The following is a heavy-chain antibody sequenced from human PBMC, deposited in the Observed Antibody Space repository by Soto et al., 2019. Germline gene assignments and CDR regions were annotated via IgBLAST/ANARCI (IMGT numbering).Heavy chain of an antibody. CDR1: GFSLSSIGVA. D-gene: IGHD1-26*01. CDR3: AHSASVPCCYYFDS. Sequence: GPTLVHPTQTLTLTCTFSGFSLSSIGVAVGWIRQPPGKALEWLALLYWNDDRRYSPSLKSRLTITKDTSKNQVVLTMTNMDPADTATYYCAHSASVPCCYYFDSWGQGTLVTVSS. CDR2: LYWNDDR. V-gene: IGHV2-5*01. J-gene: IGHJ4*02.